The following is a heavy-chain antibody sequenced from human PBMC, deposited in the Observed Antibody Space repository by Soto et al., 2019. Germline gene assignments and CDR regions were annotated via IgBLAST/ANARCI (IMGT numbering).Heavy chain of an antibody. J-gene: IGHJ4*02. CDR3: ANLEDY. V-gene: IGHV3-9*01. CDR2: ISWNSGSI. Sequence: EVQLVESGGGLVQPGRSLRLSCAASGFTFDDYAMHWVRQAPGEGLEWVSGISWNSGSIGYADSVKGRFTISRDNAKNSLYLQMNSLRAEDTALYYCANLEDYWGQGTLVTVSS. CDR1: GFTFDDYA.